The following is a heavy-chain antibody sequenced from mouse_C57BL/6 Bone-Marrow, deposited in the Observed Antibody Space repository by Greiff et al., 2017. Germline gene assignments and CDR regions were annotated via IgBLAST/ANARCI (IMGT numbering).Heavy chain of an antibody. CDR3: ARKKVIRYGNYAMDY. J-gene: IGHJ4*01. CDR1: GYAFSSSW. Sequence: QVQLQQSGPELVKPGASVKISCKASGYAFSSSWMNWVKQRPGKGLEWIGRIYPGDGDTNYNGKFKGKATLTADKSSSTAYMQLSSLTSEDSAVYFCARKKVIRYGNYAMDYWGQGTSVTVSS. D-gene: IGHD2-1*01. V-gene: IGHV1-82*01. CDR2: IYPGDGDT.